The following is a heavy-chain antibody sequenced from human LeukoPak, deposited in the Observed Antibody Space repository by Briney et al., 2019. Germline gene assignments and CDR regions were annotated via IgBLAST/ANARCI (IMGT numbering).Heavy chain of an antibody. CDR2: IWFDGTST. D-gene: IGHD3-16*01. V-gene: IGHV3-30*02. CDR1: GFSFSSYG. Sequence: GGSLRLSCVASGFSFSSYGMHWVRQAPGKGLEWVADIWFDGTSTHYGDSVKGRFNISRDNSKNTLHLQMNSLRTEDTAVYHCAKDSGNWGIDYWGQGTLVTVSS. CDR3: AKDSGNWGIDY. J-gene: IGHJ4*02.